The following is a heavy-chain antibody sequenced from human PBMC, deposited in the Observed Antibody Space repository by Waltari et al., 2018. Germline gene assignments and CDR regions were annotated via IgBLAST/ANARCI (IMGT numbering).Heavy chain of an antibody. Sequence: EVQLSESGGDLVQPGESLRLPCAACGLTFYSYARTWVRLAPGKGLEWVSTITDNGNRAYYADFVRCQFTISRDNSRSTLFLQMKNLTVDDTAVYYCAKDHWRPGVVTSLSSWGQGTLVTVSS. CDR1: GLTFYSYA. V-gene: IGHV3-23*01. J-gene: IGHJ4*02. D-gene: IGHD3-22*01. CDR2: ITDNGNRA. CDR3: AKDHWRPGVVTSLSS.